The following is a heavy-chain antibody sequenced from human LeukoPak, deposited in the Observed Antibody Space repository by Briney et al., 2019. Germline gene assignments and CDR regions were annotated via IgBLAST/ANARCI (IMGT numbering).Heavy chain of an antibody. Sequence: GGSLRLSCAASGFTFSSYAMSWVRQAPGKGLEWVSSISGSGGSTYYADSVKGRFTISRDNSKNTLYLQMNSLRAEDTAVYYCAKSVDGYNYGYFDYWGQGTLVTVSS. CDR2: ISGSGGST. CDR1: GFTFSSYA. D-gene: IGHD5-24*01. J-gene: IGHJ4*02. V-gene: IGHV3-23*01. CDR3: AKSVDGYNYGYFDY.